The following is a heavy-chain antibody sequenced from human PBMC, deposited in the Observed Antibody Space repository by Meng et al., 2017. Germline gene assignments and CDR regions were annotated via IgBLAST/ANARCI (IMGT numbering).Heavy chain of an antibody. CDR3: ARRGIAARPFYY. J-gene: IGHJ4*02. Sequence: QLHQWGAVLLKPSETLSLTCAVYGGSFSGYYWSWIRQPPGKGLEWIGEINHSGSTNYNPSLKSRVTISVDTSKNQFSLKLSSVTAADTAVYYCARRGIAARPFYYWGQGTLVTVSS. V-gene: IGHV4-34*01. CDR1: GGSFSGYY. CDR2: INHSGST. D-gene: IGHD6-6*01.